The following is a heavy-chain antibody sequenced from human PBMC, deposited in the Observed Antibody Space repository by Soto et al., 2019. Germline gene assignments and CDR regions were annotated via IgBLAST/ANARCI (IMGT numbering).Heavy chain of an antibody. Sequence: EVQLLESGGGLVQPGGSLRLSCAASGFTFSSYAMRWVRQAPGKGLEWVSAISGSGGSTYYADSVKGRFTISRDNSKNTLYLQMNILRAEDAAVYYCATRAHGLYFDYWGQGTLVTVSS. J-gene: IGHJ4*02. CDR1: GFTFSSYA. CDR2: ISGSGGST. V-gene: IGHV3-23*01. CDR3: ATRAHGLYFDY.